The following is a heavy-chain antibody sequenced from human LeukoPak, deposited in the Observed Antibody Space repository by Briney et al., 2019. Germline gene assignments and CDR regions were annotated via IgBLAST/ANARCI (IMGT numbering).Heavy chain of an antibody. CDR2: ISSSSSYI. D-gene: IGHD5-18*01. J-gene: IGHJ4*02. Sequence: GGSLRLSCVASGLTVSSYSMNWVRQAPGKGLEWVSSISSSSSYIYYADSVKGRFTISRDNAKNSLYLQMNSLRAEDTAVYYCARALMGEYSYGDTDDYWGQGTLVTVSS. CDR1: GLTVSSYS. V-gene: IGHV3-21*01. CDR3: ARALMGEYSYGDTDDY.